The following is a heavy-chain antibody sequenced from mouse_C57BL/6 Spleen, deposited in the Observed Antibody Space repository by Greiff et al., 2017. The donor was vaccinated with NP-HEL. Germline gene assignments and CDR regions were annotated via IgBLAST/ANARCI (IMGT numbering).Heavy chain of an antibody. CDR2: IHPSDSDT. CDR3: AIRAYDYDVDYFDD. Sequence: QVQLQQPGAELVKPGASVKVSCKASGYTFTSYWMHWVKQRPGQGLEWIGRIHPSDSDTNYNQKFKGKATLTVAKSSSTAYMQLSSLTSEDSAVYYCAIRAYDYDVDYFDDWGQGTTLTVAS. V-gene: IGHV1-74*01. J-gene: IGHJ2*01. D-gene: IGHD2-4*01. CDR1: GYTFTSYW.